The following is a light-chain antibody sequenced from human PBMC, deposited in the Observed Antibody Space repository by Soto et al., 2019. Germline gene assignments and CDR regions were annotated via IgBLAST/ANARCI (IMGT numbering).Light chain of an antibody. J-gene: IGKJ1*01. CDR1: QSVSGSY. CDR2: GAS. CDR3: QQYGSSRT. V-gene: IGKV3-20*01. Sequence: EIVWTQSPGTLSLSPGERATLSCRASQSVSGSYLAWYQQKPGQAPRLLIYGASSRATGIPDRFSGSGSGTDFTLTINRLEPEDFAVYYCQQYGSSRTFGQGTKVEVK.